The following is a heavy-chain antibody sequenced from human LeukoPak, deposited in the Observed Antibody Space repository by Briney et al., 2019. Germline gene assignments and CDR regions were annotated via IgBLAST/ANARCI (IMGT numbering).Heavy chain of an antibody. Sequence: RASVKVSCKASGYTFTSYGISWVRQAPGQGLEWMGWISAYNGNTNYAQKLQGRVTMTTDTYTSTAYMELRSLRSDDTAVYYCARGRVLLWFGESVGYFDYWGQGTLVTVSS. J-gene: IGHJ4*02. CDR1: GYTFTSYG. CDR3: ARGRVLLWFGESVGYFDY. CDR2: ISAYNGNT. D-gene: IGHD3-10*01. V-gene: IGHV1-18*01.